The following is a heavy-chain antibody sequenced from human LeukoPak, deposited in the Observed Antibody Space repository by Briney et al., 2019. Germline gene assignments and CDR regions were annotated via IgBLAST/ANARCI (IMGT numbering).Heavy chain of an antibody. J-gene: IGHJ6*03. CDR1: GFPFDTYT. CDR3: ARDIVSMVNYMDV. V-gene: IGHV3-21*01. CDR2: ISSRGAYI. Sequence: PGGSLRLSCAASGFPFDTYTMTWVRQTPGKGLEWVSSISSRGAYIYHADSLKGRLTISRDNAKNSLYLQMNSLRAEDTAVYYCARDIVSMVNYMDVWGKGTTVTVSS. D-gene: IGHD5-18*01.